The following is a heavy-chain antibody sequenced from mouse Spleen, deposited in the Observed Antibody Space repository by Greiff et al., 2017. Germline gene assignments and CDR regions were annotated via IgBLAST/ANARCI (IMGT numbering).Heavy chain of an antibody. CDR3: AREDGYDGGFFDY. CDR2: INYDGSST. CDR1: GFTFSDYY. J-gene: IGHJ2*01. V-gene: IGHV5-16*01. Sequence: EVKLMESEGGLVQPGSSMKLSCTASGFTFSDYYMAWVRQVPEKGLEWVANINYDGSSTYYLDSLKSRFIISRDNAKNILYLQMSSLKSEDTATYYCAREDGYDGGFFDYWGQGTTLTVSS. D-gene: IGHD2-2*01.